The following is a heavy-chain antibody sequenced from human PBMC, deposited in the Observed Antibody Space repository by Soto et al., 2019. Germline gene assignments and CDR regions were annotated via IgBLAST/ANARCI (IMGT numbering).Heavy chain of an antibody. CDR1: GYTFTSYA. V-gene: IGHV1-3*01. CDR2: INAGNGNT. CDR3: ARDHSTVTTYYFDY. J-gene: IGHJ4*02. Sequence: ASGKVSCKASGYTFTSYAMHWVRRAPGQRLEWMGWINAGNGNTKYSQKFQGRVTITRDTSASTAYMEQSSLRSEDTAVYYCARDHSTVTTYYFDYWGQGTLVTVSS. D-gene: IGHD4-17*01.